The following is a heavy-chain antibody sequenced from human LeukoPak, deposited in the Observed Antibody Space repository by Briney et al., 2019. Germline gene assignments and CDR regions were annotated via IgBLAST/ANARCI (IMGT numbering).Heavy chain of an antibody. D-gene: IGHD1-26*01. CDR3: ARYSGSYEVNYYHYYGMDV. CDR1: GFTFSNYW. J-gene: IGHJ6*02. Sequence: GGSLRLSCAASGFTFSNYWMSWVRQAPGKGLEWVANIKQDGSEKYYMDSVKGRFTISRDNAKNSLYLQMNSLRAGDTAVYYCARYSGSYEVNYYHYYGMDVWGQGTTVTVSS. CDR2: IKQDGSEK. V-gene: IGHV3-7*03.